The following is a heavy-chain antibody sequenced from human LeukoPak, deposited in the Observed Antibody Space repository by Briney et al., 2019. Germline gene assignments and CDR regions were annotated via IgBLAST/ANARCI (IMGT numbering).Heavy chain of an antibody. Sequence: SETLSLTCAVYGGSLGGYYWSWIRQPPGKGLEWIGEINFDRGTNYNPSLKSRVTTSVDTSKNQFSLKLNSVTAADTAVYYCARRRPKKRDYDRSTYYYERAFDVWGQGTMVIVSS. CDR2: INFDRGT. V-gene: IGHV4-34*01. D-gene: IGHD3-22*01. CDR1: GGSLGGYY. J-gene: IGHJ3*01. CDR3: ARRRPKKRDYDRSTYYYERAFDV.